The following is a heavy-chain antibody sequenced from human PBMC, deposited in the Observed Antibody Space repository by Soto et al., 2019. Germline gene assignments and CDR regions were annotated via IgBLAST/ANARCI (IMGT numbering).Heavy chain of an antibody. V-gene: IGHV3-43*01. J-gene: IGHJ4*02. CDR1: GFSFEDYT. Sequence: GGSLRLSCAASGFSFEDYTMHWVRHTPGKGPEWISLISWDGGRTLYSDSVTGRIIISRDDSKTSLYLQMNSLTTEDTALYFCARDSDDVRTGQKRYFDHLDPGTLVTVSS. CDR3: ARDSDDVRTGQKRYFDH. CDR2: ISWDGGRT. D-gene: IGHD3-10*02.